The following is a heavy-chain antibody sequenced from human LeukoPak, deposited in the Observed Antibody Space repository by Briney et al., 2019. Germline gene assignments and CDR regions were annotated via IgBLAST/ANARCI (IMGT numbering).Heavy chain of an antibody. CDR2: IWGTDDKT. V-gene: IGHV3-23*01. CDR3: AKTQGYYDA. J-gene: IGHJ5*02. CDR1: GFTFSNYA. Sequence: GGSLRLPCVASGFTFSNYAMSWVRQAPGKGLELVSGIWGTDDKTVYGDAVKGRFTISRDNSKNTLYLQMNSLRADDTAVYYCAKTQGYYDAWGQGALVTVSS. D-gene: IGHD2-15*01.